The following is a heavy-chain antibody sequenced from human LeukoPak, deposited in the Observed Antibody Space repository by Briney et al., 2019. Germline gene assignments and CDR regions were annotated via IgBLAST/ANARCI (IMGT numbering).Heavy chain of an antibody. Sequence: ASVKVSCKASGYTFTAYYLHWVRQAPRQGLEWMGWINSNSGDTNYAQNFQGRVTMTRDTSINTAYMELSSLRSGDAAIYYCTRGGDGTRRDFDYWGQGTLVTVS. V-gene: IGHV1-2*02. D-gene: IGHD5-24*01. CDR3: TRGGDGTRRDFDY. J-gene: IGHJ4*02. CDR2: INSNSGDT. CDR1: GYTFTAYY.